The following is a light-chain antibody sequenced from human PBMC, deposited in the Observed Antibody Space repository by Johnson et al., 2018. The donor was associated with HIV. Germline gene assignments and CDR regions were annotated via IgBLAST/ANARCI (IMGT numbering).Light chain of an antibody. CDR2: DNN. V-gene: IGLV1-51*01. Sequence: QSILTQPPSVSAAPRQRVTISCSGNSSNMGNNYVSWYQQVPGTAPKLLIYDNNKRPSGIPGRFSGSKSGTSATLGITGLQTGDAADYYCGTWDSSLSSYVFGIGTKVTVL. J-gene: IGLJ1*01. CDR3: GTWDSSLSSYV. CDR1: SSNMGNNY.